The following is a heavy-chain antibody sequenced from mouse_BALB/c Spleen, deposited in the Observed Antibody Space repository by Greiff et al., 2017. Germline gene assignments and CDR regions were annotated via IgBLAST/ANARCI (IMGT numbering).Heavy chain of an antibody. CDR2: IWRGGST. CDR1: GFSLTSYG. Sequence: QVQLKQSGPSLVQPSQSLSITCTVSGFSLTSYGVHWVRQSPGKGLEWLGVIWRGGSTDYNAAFMSRLSITKDNSKSQVFFKMNSLQADDTAIYYCAKSGVYYGNLYYFDYWGQGTTLTVSS. D-gene: IGHD2-1*01. V-gene: IGHV2-5-1*01. CDR3: AKSGVYYGNLYYFDY. J-gene: IGHJ2*01.